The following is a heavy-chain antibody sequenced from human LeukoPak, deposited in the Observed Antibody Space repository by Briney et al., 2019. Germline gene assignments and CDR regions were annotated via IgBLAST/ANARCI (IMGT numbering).Heavy chain of an antibody. CDR3: ITPLPYSAQ. J-gene: IGHJ4*02. D-gene: IGHD2-21*01. CDR2: VTPQTDGETT. Sequence: GGSLRLSCAASGFTLSKAYVNWVRQAPGKGGEWVGRVTPQTDGETTEYAAPVKGRFSISRDDSKNMLYLQMNSLKTEDTAVYYCITPLPYSAQGGQGTLVTVSS. CDR1: GFTLSKAY. V-gene: IGHV3-15*07.